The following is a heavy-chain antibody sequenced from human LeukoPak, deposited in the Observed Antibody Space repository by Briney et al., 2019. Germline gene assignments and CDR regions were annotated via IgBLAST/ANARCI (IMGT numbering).Heavy chain of an antibody. Sequence: SETLSLTCTVSGGSISSSSYYWGWIRQPPGNGLEWIGSIYYSGSTYYNPSLKSRVTISVDTSKNQFSPKLSSVTAADTAVYYCARQWLVSHWFDPWGQGTLVTVSS. CDR3: ARQWLVSHWFDP. J-gene: IGHJ5*02. CDR1: GGSISSSSYY. D-gene: IGHD6-19*01. V-gene: IGHV4-39*01. CDR2: IYYSGST.